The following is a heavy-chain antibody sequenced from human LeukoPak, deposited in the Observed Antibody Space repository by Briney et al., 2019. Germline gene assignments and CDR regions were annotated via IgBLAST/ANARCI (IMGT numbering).Heavy chain of an antibody. CDR2: IYYSGST. D-gene: IGHD2-8*01. V-gene: IGHV4-39*01. CDR1: GGSISSSSYY. Sequence: PSETLSLTCTVSGGSISSSSYYWGWLRQPPGNGLEWIRRIYYSGSTYYNPSLKSRVTISEDTSKTQFSLKLSSVTAADAAVYCCVTRYCTNGVCYRSDFDIWGQGIMVTVSS. J-gene: IGHJ3*02. CDR3: VTRYCTNGVCYRSDFDI.